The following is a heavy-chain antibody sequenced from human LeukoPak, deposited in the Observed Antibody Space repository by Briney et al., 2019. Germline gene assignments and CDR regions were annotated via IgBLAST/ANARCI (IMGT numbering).Heavy chain of an antibody. V-gene: IGHV4-61*08. J-gene: IGHJ4*02. CDR2: IHYSGNT. Sequence: PSETLSLTCTVSGGSIGSGDYYWNWIRQPPGKGLEWIGNIHYSGNTNYDPSLKSRVTISVDTSKNQFSLNLSSVTAADTAIYYCARSIHDCGDFYFDFWGQGTLVTVSS. CDR1: GGSIGSGDYY. D-gene: IGHD4-17*01. CDR3: ARSIHDCGDFYFDF.